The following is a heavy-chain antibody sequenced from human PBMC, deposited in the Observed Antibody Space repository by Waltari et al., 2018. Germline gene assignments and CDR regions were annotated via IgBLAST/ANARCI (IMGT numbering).Heavy chain of an antibody. CDR2: IYYIGST. J-gene: IGHJ3*02. CDR3: ARSRNTLYYYDSSGYPGDAFDI. V-gene: IGHV4-59*01. CDR1: GGSISSYY. D-gene: IGHD3-22*01. Sequence: QVQLQESGPGLVKPSETLSLTCTVSGGSISSYYWSWIRQPTGTGLEWIGYIYYIGSTNYNPSLKSRVTISVDTSKNQFSLKLSSVTAADTAVYYCARSRNTLYYYDSSGYPGDAFDIWGQGTMVTVSS.